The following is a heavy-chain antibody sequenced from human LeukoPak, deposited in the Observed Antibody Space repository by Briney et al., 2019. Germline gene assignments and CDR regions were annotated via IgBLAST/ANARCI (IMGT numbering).Heavy chain of an antibody. V-gene: IGHV3-23*01. CDR2: ISGSGGST. Sequence: GGSLRPSCAASGFTFSSYAMSWVRQAPGKGLEWVSAISGSGGSTYYADSVKGRFTISRDNSKNTLYLQMNSLRAEDTAVYYCAKDKEGLGELFFFSYYYYYMDVWGKGTTVTISS. CDR3: AKDKEGLGELFFFSYYYYYMDV. CDR1: GFTFSSYA. D-gene: IGHD3-10*01. J-gene: IGHJ6*03.